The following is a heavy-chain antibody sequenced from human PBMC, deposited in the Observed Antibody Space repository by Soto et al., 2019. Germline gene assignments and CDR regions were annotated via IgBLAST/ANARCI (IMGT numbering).Heavy chain of an antibody. CDR1: GYVFTNYW. CDR3: ARPEIQGYCSGGNCYVDY. D-gene: IGHD2-15*01. J-gene: IGHJ4*02. V-gene: IGHV5-51*01. CDR2: IYPGDSDT. Sequence: PGESLKISCEASGYVFTNYWIGWVRQMPGKGLEWMGIIYPGDSDTKYSPSFRGQVTISADKSISTAYLQWNNLKASDTAIYYCARPEIQGYCSGGNCYVDYWGQGTLVTVSS.